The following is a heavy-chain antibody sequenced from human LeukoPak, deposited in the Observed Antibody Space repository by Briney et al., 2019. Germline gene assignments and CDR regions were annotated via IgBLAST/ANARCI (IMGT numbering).Heavy chain of an antibody. V-gene: IGHV3-11*01. CDR2: ICSSCSSI. CDR1: GFTFSDYY. J-gene: IGHJ4*02. Sequence: PGGSLRLYCAASGFTFSDYYMNWIRQAQGKGLEGVSYICSSCSSIYYADSVKGRFTISRDNAKNSLYLQMNSLRAEDTAVYYCARDKHYYDSSGYYYVGGFDYWGQGTLVTVSS. CDR3: ARDKHYYDSSGYYYVGGFDY. D-gene: IGHD3-22*01.